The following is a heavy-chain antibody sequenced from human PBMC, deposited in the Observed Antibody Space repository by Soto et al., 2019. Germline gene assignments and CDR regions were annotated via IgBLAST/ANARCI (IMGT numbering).Heavy chain of an antibody. CDR2: IYYNGNT. D-gene: IGHD3-16*01. J-gene: IGHJ4*02. V-gene: IGHV4-39*01. Sequence: QLRLQEAGPGLVKPSDTLSLTCTVSGGYISSSSYYWGWIRQPPGKGPEWIGAIYYNGNTYYNPSLKSRVTMSVDTSKNQFSLKLSAATAADTAMYYCARQTGVFGHYFDYWGQGTLVTVSS. CDR1: GGYISSSSYY. CDR3: ARQTGVFGHYFDY.